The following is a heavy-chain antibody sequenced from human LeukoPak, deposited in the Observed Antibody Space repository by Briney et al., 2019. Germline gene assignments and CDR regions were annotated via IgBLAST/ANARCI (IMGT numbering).Heavy chain of an antibody. Sequence: KTSETLSLTCTVSGGSISSYCWILIRQPAGKGLEWIGRICSSGSTIYNPSLKSRVTMSLDMSNNQFSLKLSSVTAADTAVYYCARDRGSDGSDQLDPWGQGTLVTVSS. CDR3: ARDRGSDGSDQLDP. D-gene: IGHD3-10*01. J-gene: IGHJ5*02. CDR2: ICSSGST. CDR1: GGSISSYC. V-gene: IGHV4-4*07.